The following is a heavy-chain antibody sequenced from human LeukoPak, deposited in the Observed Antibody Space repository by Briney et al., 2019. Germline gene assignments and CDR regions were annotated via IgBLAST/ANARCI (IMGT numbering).Heavy chain of an antibody. J-gene: IGHJ5*01. CDR2: ITSSSNHI. CDR1: GFTFSRYT. CDR3: ASGTHEYGDS. Sequence: GGSLRLSCAASGFTFSRYTMNWFRQAPGKGLEWVSPITSSSNHIYYAHSVRGRFAISRDNAKNSLYLQLNTLRADDTAVYYCASGTHEYGDSWGHGTLVIVSS. V-gene: IGHV3-21*01. D-gene: IGHD4-17*01.